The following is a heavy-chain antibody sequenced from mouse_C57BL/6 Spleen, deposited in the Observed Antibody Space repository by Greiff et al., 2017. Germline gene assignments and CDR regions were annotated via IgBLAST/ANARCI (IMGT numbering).Heavy chain of an antibody. CDR3: ARGNGYYDD. J-gene: IGHJ2*01. CDR2: IHPNSGST. Sequence: QVQLQQPGAELVKPGASVKLSCKASGYTFTSYWMHWVKQRPGQGLEWIGMIHPNSGSTNYNEKLKSKATLTVDTSSSTAYMQLNSLTSEDSAVFYCARGNGYYDDWGQGTTLTVSS. CDR1: GYTFTSYW. V-gene: IGHV1-64*01.